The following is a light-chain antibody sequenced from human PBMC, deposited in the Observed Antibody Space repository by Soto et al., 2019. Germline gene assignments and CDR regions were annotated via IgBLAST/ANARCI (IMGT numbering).Light chain of an antibody. CDR1: SSDVGGYNY. V-gene: IGLV2-14*03. J-gene: IGLJ2*01. CDR3: SSYTSSNTLV. Sequence: QSALTQPASVSGSPGQSITISCTGTSSDVGGYNYVSWYQQHPGKAPKLMIYDVSNRPSGVSIRFSGSKSGNTASLTISGLQAEDEADYYCSSYTSSNTLVFGGGTQLTVL. CDR2: DVS.